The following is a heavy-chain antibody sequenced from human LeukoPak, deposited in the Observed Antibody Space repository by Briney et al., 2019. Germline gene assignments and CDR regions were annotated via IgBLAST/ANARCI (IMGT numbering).Heavy chain of an antibody. V-gene: IGHV3-7*01. Sequence: PGGSLRLSCAASGFTLSSYWMSWVRQAPGKGLEWVANIKQDGSDKYYVDSVKGRFTISRDNAKNSLYLQMNSLRAEDTAVYYCARDLVVTTMSSGYSDYWGQGTPVTASS. D-gene: IGHD2-21*02. CDR1: GFTLSSYW. J-gene: IGHJ4*02. CDR2: IKQDGSDK. CDR3: ARDLVVTTMSSGYSDY.